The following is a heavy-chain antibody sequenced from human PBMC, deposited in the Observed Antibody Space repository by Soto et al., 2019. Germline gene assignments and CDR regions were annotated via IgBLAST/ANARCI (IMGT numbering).Heavy chain of an antibody. CDR1: GFTFSSYA. Sequence: GGSLRLSCAASGFTFSSYAMSWVRQAPGKGLEWVSAISGSGGSTYYADSVKGRFTISRDNSKNTLYLQMNSLRAEDTAVYYCAKRSPSSSPYYYYYMDFWGKGTTVTVSS. J-gene: IGHJ6*03. D-gene: IGHD6-6*01. V-gene: IGHV3-23*01. CDR3: AKRSPSSSPYYYYYMDF. CDR2: ISGSGGST.